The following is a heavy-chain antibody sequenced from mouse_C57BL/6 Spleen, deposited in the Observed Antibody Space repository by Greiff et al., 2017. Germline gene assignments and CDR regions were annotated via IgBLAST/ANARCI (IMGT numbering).Heavy chain of an antibody. CDR2: IHPNSGST. Sequence: QVQLQQPGAELVKPGASVKLSCKASGYTFTSYWMPWVKQRPGQGLEWIGMIHPNSGSTNYNEKVKSKATLTVDKSSSTAYMQLSSLTSEDSAVYVCASFWLLETLYFDYWGQGTTLTVSS. CDR3: ASFWLLETLYFDY. J-gene: IGHJ2*01. V-gene: IGHV1-64*01. CDR1: GYTFTSYW. D-gene: IGHD2-3*01.